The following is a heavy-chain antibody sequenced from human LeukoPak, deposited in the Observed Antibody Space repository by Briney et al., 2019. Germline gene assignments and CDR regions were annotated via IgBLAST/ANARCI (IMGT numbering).Heavy chain of an antibody. J-gene: IGHJ4*02. D-gene: IGHD6-19*01. CDR2: INPNSGGT. CDR3: ATDVIAVAGTEDY. V-gene: IGHV1-2*02. CDR1: GYTFTGYY. Sequence: GASVKVSCKASGYTFTGYYIVWVRQAPGQGLEWMGRINPNSGGTNYAQKFQGRVTMTRDTSIRDTSISTAYMELSSLRSEDTAVYYCATDVIAVAGTEDYWGQGTLVTVSS.